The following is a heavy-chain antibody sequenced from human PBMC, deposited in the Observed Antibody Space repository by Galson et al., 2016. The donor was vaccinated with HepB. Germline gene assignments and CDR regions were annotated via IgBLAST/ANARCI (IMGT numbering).Heavy chain of an antibody. Sequence: SLRLSCAASGFTFSSYGMHWVRQAPGKGLEWVAIISYDGSNHYYPDSVKGRFTISRDNSKNTVYIHLNSLRAEDTAVYYCARDSYSGTYENYYFDYWGQGTLVTVSS. D-gene: IGHD1-26*01. V-gene: IGHV3-30*03. CDR3: ARDSYSGTYENYYFDY. CDR1: GFTFSSYG. J-gene: IGHJ4*02. CDR2: ISYDGSNH.